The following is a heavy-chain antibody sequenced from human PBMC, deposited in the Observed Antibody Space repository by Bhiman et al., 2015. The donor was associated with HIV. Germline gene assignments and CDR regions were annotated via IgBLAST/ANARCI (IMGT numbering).Heavy chain of an antibody. V-gene: IGHV3-30*04. J-gene: IGHJ6*02. CDR2: VSYDGSKK. CDR1: GFTFSNYA. CDR3: ARDLFFVVAGGPDSYYYGLDV. Sequence: QVQLVESGGGVVQPGRSLRLSCTASGFTFSNYAIHWVRQAPGKGLEWVAVVSYDGSKKYYADSVKGRFTISRDNSKNTLFLQMNSLRGEDTAIYYCARDLFFVVAGGPDSYYYGLDVWGQGTLVTVSS. D-gene: IGHD6-19*01.